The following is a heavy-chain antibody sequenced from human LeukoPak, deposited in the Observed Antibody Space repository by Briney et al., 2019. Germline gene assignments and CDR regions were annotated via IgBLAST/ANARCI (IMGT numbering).Heavy chain of an antibody. CDR3: ATDRDGYNYGYFDY. Sequence: SVKVSCKASGGTFSSYAISWVRQAPGQGLEWMGGIIPIFGTANHAQKFQGRVTITADESTSTAYMELSSLRSEDTAVYYCATDRDGYNYGYFDYWGQGTLVTVSS. V-gene: IGHV1-69*13. CDR1: GGTFSSYA. D-gene: IGHD5-24*01. J-gene: IGHJ4*02. CDR2: IIPIFGTA.